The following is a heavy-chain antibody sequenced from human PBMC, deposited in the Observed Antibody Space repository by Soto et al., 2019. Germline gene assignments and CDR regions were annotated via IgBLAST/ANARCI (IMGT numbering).Heavy chain of an antibody. Sequence: GGSLRLSCAASGFTFSNAWMSWVRQAPGKGLEWVGRIKSKTDGGTTDYAAPVKGRFTISRDDSKNTLYLQMNSLKTEDTAVYYCTTEPGECSSTSCFDYWGQGTLVTVSS. CDR3: TTEPGECSSTSCFDY. J-gene: IGHJ4*02. CDR2: IKSKTDGGTT. V-gene: IGHV3-15*01. D-gene: IGHD2-2*01. CDR1: GFTFSNAW.